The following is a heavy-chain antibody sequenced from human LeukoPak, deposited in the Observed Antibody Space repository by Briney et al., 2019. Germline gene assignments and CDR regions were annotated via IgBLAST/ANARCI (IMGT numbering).Heavy chain of an antibody. CDR1: GFTFSSYG. Sequence: PGGSLRLSCAASGFTFSSYGMHWVRQAPGKGLEWVAVISYDGSNKYYADSVKGRFTISRDNSKNTLYLQMNSLRAEDTAVYYCARDRASSGPLTYYFDYWGQGTLVTVSS. D-gene: IGHD6-19*01. CDR2: ISYDGSNK. CDR3: ARDRASSGPLTYYFDY. J-gene: IGHJ4*02. V-gene: IGHV3-30*03.